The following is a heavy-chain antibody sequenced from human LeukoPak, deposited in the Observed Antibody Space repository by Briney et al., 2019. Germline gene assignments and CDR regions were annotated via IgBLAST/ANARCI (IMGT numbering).Heavy chain of an antibody. CDR1: GFTFSSYS. D-gene: IGHD3-10*01. CDR3: ASMYGSGSHPQLLRFDY. J-gene: IGHJ4*02. CDR2: ISSSSSYI. V-gene: IGHV3-21*01. Sequence: GRSLRLSCSASGFTFSSYSMNWVRQAPGKGLEWVSSISSSSSYIYYADSVKGRFTISRDNAKNSLYLQMNSLRAEDTAVYYWASMYGSGSHPQLLRFDYWGQGTLVTVSS.